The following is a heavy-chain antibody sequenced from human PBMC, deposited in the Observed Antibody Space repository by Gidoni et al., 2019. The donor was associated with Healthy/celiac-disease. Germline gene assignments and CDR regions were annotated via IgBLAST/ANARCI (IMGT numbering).Heavy chain of an antibody. CDR3: ARDLYYYDSSGYFGDY. CDR1: GFTLSSCA. Sequence: QVQLVESGGGVVQPGRSLRLSWAASGFTLSSCARHWVRQAPGKGLEWVAVISYDGSNKYYADSVKGRFTISRDNSKNTLYLQMNSLRAEDTAVYYCARDLYYYDSSGYFGDYCVQGTLVTVSS. V-gene: IGHV3-30-3*01. J-gene: IGHJ4*02. D-gene: IGHD3-22*01. CDR2: ISYDGSNK.